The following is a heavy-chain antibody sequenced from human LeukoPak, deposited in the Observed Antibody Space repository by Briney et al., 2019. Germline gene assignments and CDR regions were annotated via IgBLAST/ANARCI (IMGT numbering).Heavy chain of an antibody. V-gene: IGHV3-7*01. J-gene: IGHJ4*02. Sequence: GGSLRLSCAASGFTFSSYWMSWVRQAPGKGLEWVANIKQDGSEKYYVDSVKGRFTISRDNAKNSLYLQMNSLRAEDTAVYYCARDQGSWSGYYPPPVDYWGQGTLVTVSS. CDR2: IKQDGSEK. CDR3: ARDQGSWSGYYPPPVDY. CDR1: GFTFSSYW. D-gene: IGHD3-3*01.